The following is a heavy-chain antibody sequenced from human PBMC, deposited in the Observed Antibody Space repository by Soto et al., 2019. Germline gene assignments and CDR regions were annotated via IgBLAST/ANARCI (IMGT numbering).Heavy chain of an antibody. CDR3: AREGGYDILTGYYTWFDP. Sequence: ASVNVSCAASVGTFSSYAISWVRQAPGQGLEWMGGIIPIFGTANYAQKFQGRVTITADESTSTAYMELSSLRAEDTGVYYCAREGGYDILTGYYTWFDPWGQGTLVTVSS. D-gene: IGHD3-9*01. J-gene: IGHJ5*02. V-gene: IGHV1-69*13. CDR2: IIPIFGTA. CDR1: VGTFSSYA.